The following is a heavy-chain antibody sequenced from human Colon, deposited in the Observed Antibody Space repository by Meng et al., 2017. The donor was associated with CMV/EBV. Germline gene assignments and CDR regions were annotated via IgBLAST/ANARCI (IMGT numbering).Heavy chain of an antibody. J-gene: IGHJ4*02. CDR3: ARQTSSSTYDF. D-gene: IGHD1-1*01. CDR2: ISYGSSYM. V-gene: IGHV3-21*01. CDR1: GFTFDDYG. Sequence: GGSLRLSCAASGFTFDDYGMSWVRQAPGKGLEWVASISYGSSYMYYLDSVQGRFTISRDNTANSLYLQMNSLRAEDSAVYYCARQTSSSTYDFWGQGTLVTVSS.